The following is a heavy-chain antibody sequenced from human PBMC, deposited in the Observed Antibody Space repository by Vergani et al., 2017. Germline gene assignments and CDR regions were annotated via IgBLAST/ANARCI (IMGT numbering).Heavy chain of an antibody. CDR2: INHSGST. D-gene: IGHD6-19*01. Sequence: QVQLQQWGAGLLKPSEILSLTCAVYGGSFSGYYWSWIRQPPGKGLEWIGEINHSGSTNYNPSLKSRVTISVDTSKNQFSLKLSSVTAADTAVYYCARGYGSGWASFDYWGQGTLVTVSS. V-gene: IGHV4-34*01. CDR1: GGSFSGYY. CDR3: ARGYGSGWASFDY. J-gene: IGHJ4*02.